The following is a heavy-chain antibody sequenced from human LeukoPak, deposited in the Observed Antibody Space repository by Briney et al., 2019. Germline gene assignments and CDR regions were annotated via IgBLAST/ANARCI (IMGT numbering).Heavy chain of an antibody. Sequence: PGGSLRLSCAASGFTFSSYAMSWVRQAPGKGLEWVSAISGSGGSTYYADSVKGRFTISRDNSKNTLYLQMNSLRAEDTAVYYCAKDRFGTWIQLWQAKDYWGQGTLVTVSS. D-gene: IGHD5-18*01. J-gene: IGHJ4*02. CDR2: ISGSGGST. CDR1: GFTFSSYA. CDR3: AKDRFGTWIQLWQAKDY. V-gene: IGHV3-23*01.